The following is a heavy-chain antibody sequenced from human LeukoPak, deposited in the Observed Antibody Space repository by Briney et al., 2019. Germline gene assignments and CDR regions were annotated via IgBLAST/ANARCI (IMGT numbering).Heavy chain of an antibody. CDR2: INPNSGGT. V-gene: IGHV1-2*02. D-gene: IGHD2-2*02. Sequence: ASVKVSCKASGYTFTGYYMHWVRQAPGQGLEWMGWINPNSGGTNYAQKFQGRVTMTRDTSISTAYMELSRLRSDDTAVYYCARDQRYCSSNSCYSGWFDPWGQGTLVTVSS. CDR3: ARDQRYCSSNSCYSGWFDP. CDR1: GYTFTGYY. J-gene: IGHJ5*02.